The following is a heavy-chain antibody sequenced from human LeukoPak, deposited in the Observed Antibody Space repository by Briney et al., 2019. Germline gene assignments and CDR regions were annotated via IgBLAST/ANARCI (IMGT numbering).Heavy chain of an antibody. D-gene: IGHD6-19*01. Sequence: SETLSLTCTVSGGSISSYYWSWIRQPAGKALEWIGRIYTSGSTNYNPSLKSRVTMSVDTSKNQFSLKLSSVTAADTAVYYCAVRIAVAGTDFGYWGQGTLVTVSS. CDR2: IYTSGST. CDR1: GGSISSYY. J-gene: IGHJ4*02. V-gene: IGHV4-4*07. CDR3: AVRIAVAGTDFGY.